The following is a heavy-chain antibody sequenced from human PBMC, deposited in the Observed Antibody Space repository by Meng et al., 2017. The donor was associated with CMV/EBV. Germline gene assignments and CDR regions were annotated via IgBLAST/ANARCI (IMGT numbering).Heavy chain of an antibody. Sequence: GGSLRLSCAASGFTFSSYGMHWVRQAPGKGLEWVAFIRYDGSNKYYADSVKGRFTISRDNSKNTLYPQMNSLRAEDTAVYYCAKEYYYGSGSDAIYYYGMDVWGQGTTVTVSS. CDR2: IRYDGSNK. J-gene: IGHJ6*02. D-gene: IGHD3-10*01. CDR1: GFTFSSYG. V-gene: IGHV3-30*02. CDR3: AKEYYYGSGSDAIYYYGMDV.